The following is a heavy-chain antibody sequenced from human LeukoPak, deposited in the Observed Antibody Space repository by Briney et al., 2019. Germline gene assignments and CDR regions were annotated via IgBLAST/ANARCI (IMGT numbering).Heavy chain of an antibody. Sequence: GGSLRLSCAASGFTFDDYGMSWVRQAPGKGLEWVANIKRDGSEKYYVDSVKGRFTISRDNAKNSLYLQMNDLRAEDTAVYYCDGGSVYWGQGTLLTVSS. CDR2: IKRDGSEK. CDR1: GFTFDDYG. D-gene: IGHD3-10*01. V-gene: IGHV3-7*01. J-gene: IGHJ4*02. CDR3: DGGSVY.